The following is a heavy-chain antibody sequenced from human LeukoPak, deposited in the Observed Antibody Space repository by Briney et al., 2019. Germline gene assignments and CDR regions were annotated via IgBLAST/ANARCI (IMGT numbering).Heavy chain of an antibody. J-gene: IGHJ5*02. Sequence: GGSLRLSCAASGFTFSSYALHWVRQAPGKGLEWVAAISYANSVKGRFTISRDNSKNTLDLQMNSLRAEDTAVYYCAKALRCSGGSCYSDWFDPWGQGTLVTVSS. CDR3: AKALRCSGGSCYSDWFDP. CDR2: IS. CDR1: GFTFSSYA. D-gene: IGHD2-15*01. V-gene: IGHV3-30*04.